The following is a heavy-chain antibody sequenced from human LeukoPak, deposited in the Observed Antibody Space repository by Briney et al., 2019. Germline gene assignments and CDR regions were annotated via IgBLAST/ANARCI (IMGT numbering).Heavy chain of an antibody. CDR3: ARDWSYYGSGSFDY. V-gene: IGHV3-48*03. CDR1: GFTFSSYE. D-gene: IGHD3-10*01. Sequence: GGSLRLSCAASGFTFSSYEMNWVRQAPGKGLEWVSYISSSGSTIYYADSVKGRFTISRDNAKNSLYLQMNSLRAVDTAVYYCARDWSYYGSGSFDYWGQGTLVTVSS. J-gene: IGHJ4*02. CDR2: ISSSGSTI.